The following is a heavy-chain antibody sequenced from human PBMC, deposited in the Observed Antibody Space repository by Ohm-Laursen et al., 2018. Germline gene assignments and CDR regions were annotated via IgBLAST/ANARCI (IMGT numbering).Heavy chain of an antibody. CDR3: IHISATGVY. J-gene: IGHJ4*02. CDR1: GFSFSDYY. CDR2: IKSKTDGGTT. V-gene: IGHV3-15*01. Sequence: SLRLSCTAPGFSFSDYYMSWVRQAPGKGLEWVGRIKSKTDGGTTDYATPVKSRFTISRDDSKNTLYLQMNSLKTEDTAVYYCIHISATGVYWGQGTLVTVSS. D-gene: IGHD6-13*01.